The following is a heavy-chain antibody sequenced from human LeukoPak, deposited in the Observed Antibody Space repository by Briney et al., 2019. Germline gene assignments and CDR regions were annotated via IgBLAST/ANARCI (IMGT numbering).Heavy chain of an antibody. CDR2: IIPILGIA. Sequence: GASVKVSCKASEGTFSSYAISWVRQAPGQGLEWMGRIIPILGIANYAQKFQGRVTITADKSTSTAYMELSSLRSEDTAVYYCARDILTGSYGMDVWGQGTTVTVSS. CDR3: ARDILTGSYGMDV. CDR1: EGTFSSYA. J-gene: IGHJ6*02. V-gene: IGHV1-69*04. D-gene: IGHD3-9*01.